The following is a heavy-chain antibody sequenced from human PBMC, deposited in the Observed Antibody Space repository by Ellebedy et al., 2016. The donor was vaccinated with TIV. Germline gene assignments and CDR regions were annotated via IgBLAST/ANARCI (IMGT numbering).Heavy chain of an antibody. V-gene: IGHV3-66*01. CDR3: AKGTFGRGRSGSLDS. J-gene: IGHJ4*02. D-gene: IGHD3/OR15-3a*01. Sequence: PGGSLRLSCVASGFSVSTNYMSWVRQAPGTGLEWVAASYSGGSTYYADFVKGRFTFSRDTSKNTLSFQLNNLRAEDTAVYYCAKGTFGRGRSGSLDSWGQGTLVTVSS. CDR2: SYSGGST. CDR1: GFSVSTNY.